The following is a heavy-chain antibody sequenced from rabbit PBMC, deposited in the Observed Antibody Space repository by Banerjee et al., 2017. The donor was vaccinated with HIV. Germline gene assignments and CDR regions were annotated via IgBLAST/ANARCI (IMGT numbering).Heavy chain of an antibody. Sequence: QLKESGGGLVQPGGSLKLSCKASGFDFSSYYMSWVRQAPGKGLEWIGYIDPLFGSTYYASWVNGRFTISSHNAQNTLYLQLNSLTAADTATYFCARDSTSSAGYDYDLWGPGTLVTVS. CDR1: GFDFSSYY. CDR3: ARDSTSSAGYDYDL. J-gene: IGHJ4*01. D-gene: IGHD1-1*01. CDR2: IDPLFGST. V-gene: IGHV1S7*01.